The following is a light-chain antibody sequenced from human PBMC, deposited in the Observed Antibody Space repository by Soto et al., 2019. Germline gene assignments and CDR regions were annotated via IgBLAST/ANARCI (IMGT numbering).Light chain of an antibody. CDR1: QSVSSSY. CDR3: QQYDSSPLT. V-gene: IGKV3-20*01. J-gene: IGKJ4*01. CDR2: GAS. Sequence: EIVLTQSPGTLSLSPGERATLSCRASQSVSSSYLAWYQQKPGQAPRLLFYGASSRATGIPDRFSGIGSGTDFTLTISRLEPEDFAVYYCQQYDSSPLTFGGGTKVEIK.